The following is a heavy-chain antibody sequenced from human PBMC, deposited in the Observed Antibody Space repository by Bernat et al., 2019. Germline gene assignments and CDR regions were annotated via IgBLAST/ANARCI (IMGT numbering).Heavy chain of an antibody. D-gene: IGHD3-10*01. Sequence: EVHLVESGGGLVQPGGSLRLSCAASGFIFTAYDMHWVRQAPGKGLVWVSVISSDGSDTTYVDSVKGRFTLSRDNANNTVYLQMNSLRAEDTAIYYCARDRGGMGDYWGQGTLVTVSS. CDR3: ARDRGGMGDY. CDR1: GFIFTAYD. V-gene: IGHV3-74*01. CDR2: ISSDGSDT. J-gene: IGHJ4*02.